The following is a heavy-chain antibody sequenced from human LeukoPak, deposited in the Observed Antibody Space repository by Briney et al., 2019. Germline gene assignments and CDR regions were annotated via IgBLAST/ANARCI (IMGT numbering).Heavy chain of an antibody. J-gene: IGHJ3*02. V-gene: IGHV4-38-2*02. D-gene: IGHD3-10*01. CDR1: GYSISSGYY. CDR3: AKSNGYGLIDI. Sequence: SETLSLTCTVSGYSISSGYYWGWIRQPPGKGLEWIGSIYHSGSTYYNPSLKSRLTISLDTSRNQFSLKLNSVTAADTAVYYCAKSNGYGLIDIWGQGTMVTVSS. CDR2: IYHSGST.